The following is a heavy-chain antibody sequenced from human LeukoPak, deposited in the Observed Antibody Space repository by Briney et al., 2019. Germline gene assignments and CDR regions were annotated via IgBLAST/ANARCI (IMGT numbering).Heavy chain of an antibody. CDR2: IYTSGST. CDR1: GDSFCGYY. V-gene: IGHV4-4*07. CDR3: ARVSSAGIWDY. D-gene: IGHD6-19*01. J-gene: IGHJ4*02. Sequence: SETLSLTCTVSGDSFCGYYWSWIRQPAGKGLEWIGRIYTSGSTNYNPSLKSRVTMSVDTSKNQFSLKLSSVTAADTAVYYCARVSSAGIWDYWGQGTLVTVSS.